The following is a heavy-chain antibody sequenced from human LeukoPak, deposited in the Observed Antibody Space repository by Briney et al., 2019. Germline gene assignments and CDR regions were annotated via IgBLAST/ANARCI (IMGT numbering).Heavy chain of an antibody. CDR2: IYYSGST. Sequence: TASETLSLTCAVYGGSFSGYYWSWIRQPPGKGLEWIGSIYYSGSTYYNPSLKSRVTISVDTSNNQFSLELSSVTAADTATYYCVRHSTIVTERWFDPWGQGTLVTVSS. CDR3: VRHSTIVTERWFDP. CDR1: GGSFSGYY. D-gene: IGHD2-21*01. V-gene: IGHV4-34*01. J-gene: IGHJ5*02.